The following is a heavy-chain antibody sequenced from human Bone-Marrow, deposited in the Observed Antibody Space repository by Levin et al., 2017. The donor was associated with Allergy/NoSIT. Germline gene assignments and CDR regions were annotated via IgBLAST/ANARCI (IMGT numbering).Heavy chain of an antibody. CDR3: ARRDSDGSNSFDY. J-gene: IGHJ4*02. CDR2: IFPSDSNT. Sequence: GESLKISCQASGYSFTSYWFGWVRQRPGKGLEWMGLIFPSDSNTRVSPSFQGQIIMSVDKSTSTAYLQWSSLKASDSAMYYCARRDSDGSNSFDYWGQGTLVTVSS. CDR1: GYSFTSYW. D-gene: IGHD4-23*01. V-gene: IGHV5-51*01.